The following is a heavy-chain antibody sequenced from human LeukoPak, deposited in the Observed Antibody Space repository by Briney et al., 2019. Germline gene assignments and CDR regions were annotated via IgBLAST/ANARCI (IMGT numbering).Heavy chain of an antibody. D-gene: IGHD5-18*01. V-gene: IGHV4-4*07. Sequence: SETLSLTCTVAGASISSYYWSWIRQPAGKGLEWIGRIYTSGSTNYNPSLKSRVTMSVDTSKNQFSLKLSSVTAADTAVYYCASRGYSYGTLYYFDYWGQGTLVTVSS. CDR1: GASISSYY. CDR2: IYTSGST. CDR3: ASRGYSYGTLYYFDY. J-gene: IGHJ4*02.